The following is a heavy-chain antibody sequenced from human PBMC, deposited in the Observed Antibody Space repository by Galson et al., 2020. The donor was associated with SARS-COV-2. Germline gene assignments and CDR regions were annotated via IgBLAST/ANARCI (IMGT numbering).Heavy chain of an antibody. CDR2: IYPGDSDT. Sequence: GESLKISCKGSGYSFTSYWIGWVRQMPGKGLEWMGIIYPGDSDTRYSPSFQGQVTISVDKSINTAYLQWSSLKASDTAIYYCARRITAAGTRWFDPWGQGPLVTVSS. V-gene: IGHV5-51*01. D-gene: IGHD6-13*01. J-gene: IGHJ5*02. CDR1: GYSFTSYW. CDR3: ARRITAAGTRWFDP.